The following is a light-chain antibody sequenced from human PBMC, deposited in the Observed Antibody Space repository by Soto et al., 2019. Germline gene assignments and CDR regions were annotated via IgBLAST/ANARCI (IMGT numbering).Light chain of an antibody. CDR2: EVN. J-gene: IGLJ3*02. Sequence: QSALTQPASVSGSPGQSITISCTGTSSDVGGYNSVSWYQQHPGKAPKVMIYEVNNRPSGVSNRFSGSKSGNTASLTISGLQAEDEADYYCSSYTSSSTNWVFGGGTKLTVL. CDR1: SSDVGGYNS. CDR3: SSYTSSSTNWV. V-gene: IGLV2-14*01.